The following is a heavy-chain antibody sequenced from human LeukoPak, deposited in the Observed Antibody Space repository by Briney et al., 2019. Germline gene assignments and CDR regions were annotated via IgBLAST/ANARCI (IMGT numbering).Heavy chain of an antibody. D-gene: IGHD4-23*01. J-gene: IGHJ4*02. V-gene: IGHV4-4*02. Sequence: SQTLSLTCPVSGGPITSSNWWPWLRQPPRNGLEWIGDIYDSGSTKYNPSLKSRVTISLDKSKNQFSLKLNSVTAADTAVYYCASIATVVDYWGQGTLVTVSS. CDR1: GGPITSSNW. CDR3: ASIATVVDY. CDR2: IYDSGST.